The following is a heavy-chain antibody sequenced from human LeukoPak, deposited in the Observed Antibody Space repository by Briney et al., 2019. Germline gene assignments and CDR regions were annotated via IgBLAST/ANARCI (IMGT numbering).Heavy chain of an antibody. Sequence: ASVKVSCKASGYTFTDYYLRWVLQAPGQGLEWMGWINPKSGGTNSAQKFQGRVTMTRDTSISTAYTELSRLTSDDTAVYYCARVAVSFWSGLDYWGQGTLVTVSS. D-gene: IGHD3-3*01. CDR2: INPKSGGT. J-gene: IGHJ4*02. V-gene: IGHV1-2*02. CDR1: GYTFTDYY. CDR3: ARVAVSFWSGLDY.